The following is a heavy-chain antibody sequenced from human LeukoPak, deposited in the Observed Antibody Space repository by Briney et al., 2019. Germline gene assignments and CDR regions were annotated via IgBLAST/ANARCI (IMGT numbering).Heavy chain of an antibody. V-gene: IGHV3-11*06. J-gene: IGHJ6*04. CDR2: ISSSSSCT. CDR1: GFTFSDYY. D-gene: IGHD3-10*01. CDR3: ARDLRALWFGMDV. Sequence: GGSLRLSCAASGFTFSDYYMSWVRQAPGKGLEWVSYISSSSSCTNYADSVKGRFTISRDNAKNSLYLQMNSLRAEDTAVYYCARDLRALWFGMDVWGKGTTVTVSS.